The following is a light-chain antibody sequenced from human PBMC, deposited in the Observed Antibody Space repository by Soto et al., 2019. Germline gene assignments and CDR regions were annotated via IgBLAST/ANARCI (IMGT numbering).Light chain of an antibody. CDR3: QQYGTSPRT. Sequence: EIVLTQSPGTLFLSPGERATLSCRASQSVSSSYLVWYQQKPGQAPRLLIFGASSRATGIPDRFSGSGSGTDFTLTISRLEPEDFAVYYCQQYGTSPRTFGQGTKVDIK. CDR2: GAS. V-gene: IGKV3-20*01. CDR1: QSVSSSY. J-gene: IGKJ1*01.